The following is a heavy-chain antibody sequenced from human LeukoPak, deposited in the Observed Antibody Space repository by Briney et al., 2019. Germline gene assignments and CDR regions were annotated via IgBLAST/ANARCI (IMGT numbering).Heavy chain of an antibody. CDR1: GYTFTGYY. CDR2: INPNSGGT. V-gene: IGHV1-2*02. CDR3: ARDNSGYDPVGLFDY. J-gene: IGHJ4*02. D-gene: IGHD5-12*01. Sequence: ASVKVSCKASGYTFTGYYMHWVRQAPGQGLEWMGWINPNSGGTNYAQKFQGRVTMTRDTSISTAYMELSRLRSDDTAVYYCARDNSGYDPVGLFDYWGQGTLVTVSS.